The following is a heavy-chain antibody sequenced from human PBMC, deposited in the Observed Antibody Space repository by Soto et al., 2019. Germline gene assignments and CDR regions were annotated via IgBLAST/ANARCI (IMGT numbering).Heavy chain of an antibody. CDR1: GGSISSSYW. CDR2: IYHSGSA. J-gene: IGHJ6*02. CDR3: ATQGFGVLHGLVDV. Sequence: SETLSLTCAVSGGSISSSYWWSWVRQPPGKGLEWIGEIYHSGSANYNPSLKSRVTISVDNSKNQFSLNLTSVTAADTAVYYCATQGFGVLHGLVDVWGQGTTVTVSS. D-gene: IGHD3-10*01. V-gene: IGHV4-4*02.